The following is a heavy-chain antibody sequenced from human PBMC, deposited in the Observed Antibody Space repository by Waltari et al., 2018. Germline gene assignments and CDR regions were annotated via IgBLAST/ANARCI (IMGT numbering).Heavy chain of an antibody. CDR3: ARSDCTRGSCYGTFDN. D-gene: IGHD2-2*01. V-gene: IGHV5-51*01. CDR1: GYSFSSYW. Sequence: EVQLVQSGVEVKKPGESLKISCKGSGYSFSSYWIGWVRHMPGKGLEWMGIIYPGDYETRYSPSFQGQVTISADKSISTAFLHWSSLKASDTATYYCARSDCTRGSCYGTFDNWGQGTLVIVSS. J-gene: IGHJ4*02. CDR2: IYPGDYET.